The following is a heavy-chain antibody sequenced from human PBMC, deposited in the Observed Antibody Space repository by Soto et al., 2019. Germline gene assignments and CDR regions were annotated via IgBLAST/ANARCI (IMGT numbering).Heavy chain of an antibody. D-gene: IGHD3-10*01. CDR3: ATLATNGSVSYYIM. CDR2: LKSKPDGGTT. Sequence: PGGSLRLSCAVSGFNVNDAWMNWVRQAPGKGLEWVGLLKSKPDGGTTDYTAPVRGRFTISRDDSKNTLYLQMSSLKTEDTAVYYCATLATNGSVSYYIMWGQGTLVTVSS. CDR1: GFNVNDAW. J-gene: IGHJ4*02. V-gene: IGHV3-15*07.